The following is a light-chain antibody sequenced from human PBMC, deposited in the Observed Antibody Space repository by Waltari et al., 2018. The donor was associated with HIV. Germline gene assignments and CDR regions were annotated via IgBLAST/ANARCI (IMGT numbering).Light chain of an antibody. V-gene: IGLV1-51*01. CDR3: GTWDSSLSAGV. CDR2: DNN. CDR1: SSNIGNHY. Sequence: SVLTQPPSVSAAPGQKVTISCSGTSSNIGNHYVSWYQQFPGTAPKLLIYDNNKRPSGIPDRFSGSKSGTSATLGITGLQTGDEADYFCGTWDSSLSAGVFGGGTSLTVL. J-gene: IGLJ2*01.